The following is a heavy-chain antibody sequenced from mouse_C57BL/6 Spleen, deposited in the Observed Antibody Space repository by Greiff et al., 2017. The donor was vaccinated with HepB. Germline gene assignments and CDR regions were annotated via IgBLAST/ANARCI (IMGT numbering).Heavy chain of an antibody. J-gene: IGHJ4*01. CDR3: ASLWLLDYAMDY. CDR2: ISSGSSTI. V-gene: IGHV5-17*01. D-gene: IGHD2-2*01. Sequence: DVKLVESGGGLVKPGGSLKLSCAASGFTFSDYGMHWVRQAPEKGLEWVAYISSGSSTIYYADTVKGRFTISRDNAKNTLFLQMTRLRSEDTAMYYCASLWLLDYAMDYWGQGTSVTVSS. CDR1: GFTFSDYG.